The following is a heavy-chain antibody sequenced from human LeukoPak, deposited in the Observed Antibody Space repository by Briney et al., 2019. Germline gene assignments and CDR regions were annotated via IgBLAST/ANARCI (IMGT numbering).Heavy chain of an antibody. D-gene: IGHD1-1*01. CDR2: IGATGDT. J-gene: IGHJ3*02. Sequence: GGSLRLSCAASGLTFSSYDMHWVRQAPGKGLEWVLSIGATGDTYYAGSVKGRFTVSRDNAKKSLYLQMSSLRAGDTAVYFCVLGAYWNDDKNAFHIWGPGTLVTVSS. CDR1: GLTFSSYD. V-gene: IGHV3-13*01. CDR3: VLGAYWNDDKNAFHI.